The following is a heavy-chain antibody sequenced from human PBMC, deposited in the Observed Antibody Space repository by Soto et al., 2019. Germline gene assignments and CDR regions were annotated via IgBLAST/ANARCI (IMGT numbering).Heavy chain of an antibody. CDR1: GNTVPNYA. J-gene: IGHJ6*02. D-gene: IGHD5-12*01. CDR3: ARDPNVDIVATGYGMDV. Sequence: ASVKVSCKASGNTVPNYAIHWVRQATGQGLEWMGWMNPNSGSTVYAQKFQGRVTMTRNTSISTAYMELSRLRSDDTAVYYCARDPNVDIVATGYGMDVWGQGTT. V-gene: IGHV1-8*02. CDR2: MNPNSGST.